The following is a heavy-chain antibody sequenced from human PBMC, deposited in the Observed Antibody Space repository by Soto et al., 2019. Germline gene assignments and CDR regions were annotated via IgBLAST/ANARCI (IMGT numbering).Heavy chain of an antibody. CDR1: GYTFTSYY. V-gene: IGHV1-2*06. CDR2: IYPNNGST. CDR3: ARGRQQLEFECYFDY. J-gene: IGHJ4*02. Sequence: ASVKVSCKASGYTFTSYYMHWVRQAPGQGLEWMGRIYPNNGSTNYAQKFQGRVTMTRDTSISTAYMELSRLSSEYTAVYYCARGRQQLEFECYFDYWGQGTLVTVSS. D-gene: IGHD6-13*01.